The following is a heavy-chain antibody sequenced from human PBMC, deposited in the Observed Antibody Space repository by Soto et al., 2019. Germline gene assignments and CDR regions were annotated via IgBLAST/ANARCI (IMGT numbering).Heavy chain of an antibody. D-gene: IGHD3-22*01. CDR1: GGSITNYY. CDR3: AIGFEYYDNTGYLQKGAYDM. CDR2: VYQSGST. V-gene: IGHV4-59*12. Sequence: ENLSLTCGVSGGSITNYYWSWIRLPLGKGLEWIGYVYQSGSTNYNPSLKRRVTISIDTSKSQFSLKPTSVTAADTAVYYCAIGFEYYDNTGYLQKGAYDMWGRG. J-gene: IGHJ3*02.